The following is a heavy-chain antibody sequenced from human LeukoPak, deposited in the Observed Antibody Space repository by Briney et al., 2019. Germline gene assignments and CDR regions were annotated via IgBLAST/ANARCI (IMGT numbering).Heavy chain of an antibody. CDR3: AKTRTYYDILTGYYPDY. CDR2: ISGSSGST. V-gene: IGHV3-23*01. D-gene: IGHD3-9*01. Sequence: PGGSLRLSCAASGFTFSSYAMSWVRQAPGKGLEWVSAISGSSGSTYYADSVKGRFTISRDNSKNTLYLQMNSLRAEDTAVYYCAKTRTYYDILTGYYPDYWGQGTLVTVSS. J-gene: IGHJ4*02. CDR1: GFTFSSYA.